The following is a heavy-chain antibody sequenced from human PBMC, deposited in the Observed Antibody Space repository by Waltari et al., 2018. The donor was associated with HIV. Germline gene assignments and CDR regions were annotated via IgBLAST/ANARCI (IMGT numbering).Heavy chain of an antibody. CDR3: ARDPSRDSSSWYLYYYGMDV. Sequence: EVQLVESGGGLVKPGGSLRLSCAASGFTFSSYSMNWVRQAPGKGLEWVSSISSSSSYIYYADSVKGRFTISRDNAKNSLYLQMNSLRAEDTAVYYCARDPSRDSSSWYLYYYGMDVWGQGTTVTVSS. CDR2: ISSSSSYI. CDR1: GFTFSSYS. V-gene: IGHV3-21*01. D-gene: IGHD6-13*01. J-gene: IGHJ6*02.